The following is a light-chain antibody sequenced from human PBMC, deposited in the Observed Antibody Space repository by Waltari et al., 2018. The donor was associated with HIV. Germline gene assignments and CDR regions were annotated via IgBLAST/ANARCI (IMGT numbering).Light chain of an antibody. Sequence: QLVLTQSPSASASLGASVKLTCTLSSGHSSYAIEWHQQQPEKGPRYLMKLNSDGIHSKGDGFPDRFSCSSSGAERYLTISSLQSDDEADYYCQTWGTGMVFGGGTKLTVL. CDR2: LNSDGIH. CDR3: QTWGTGMV. V-gene: IGLV4-69*01. J-gene: IGLJ2*01. CDR1: SGHSSYA.